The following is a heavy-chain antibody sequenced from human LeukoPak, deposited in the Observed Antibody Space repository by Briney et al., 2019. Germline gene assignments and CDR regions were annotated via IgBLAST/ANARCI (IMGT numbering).Heavy chain of an antibody. V-gene: IGHV1-2*02. D-gene: IGHD2-2*01. J-gene: IGHJ4*02. CDR3: ARDSTVVVPAAVTAASRASVPDY. CDR2: INPNSGGT. CDR1: GYTFTGYY. Sequence: ASVKVSCKASGYTFTGYYIHWVRQAPGQGLEWMGWINPNSGGTNYAQKFQGRVTMTRDTSITTAYMELSSLRSDDTAPYYCARDSTVVVPAAVTAASRASVPDYWGQGTLVTVSS.